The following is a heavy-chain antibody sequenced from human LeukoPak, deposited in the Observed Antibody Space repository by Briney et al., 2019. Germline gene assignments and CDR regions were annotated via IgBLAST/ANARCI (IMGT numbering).Heavy chain of an antibody. J-gene: IGHJ4*02. CDR1: GYTFTIYD. CDR3: ARDRYCNNGVCYRGFDY. V-gene: IGHV1-8*03. D-gene: IGHD2-8*01. CDR2: INPNSGNT. Sequence: ASGKVSFKASGYTFTIYDINWVRQATGQGLGWMGVINPNSGNTGYAQKFQGRVTITRNTSISTAYMELRSLRSEDTAVYSCARDRYCNNGVCYRGFDYWGQGPLVTVSS.